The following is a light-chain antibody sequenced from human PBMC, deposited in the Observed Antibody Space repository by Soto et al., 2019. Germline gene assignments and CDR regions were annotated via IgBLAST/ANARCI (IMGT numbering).Light chain of an antibody. V-gene: IGKV3-15*01. Sequence: EIVMTQSPATLSVSPGERATLSCRASQSVSSNLAWYQQKPGQAPRLLIYGASTRATGIPARFSGSGSGTEFTLTISSLQSEDFAVYYCQQYNNSPCTCAQVTKVESK. CDR3: QQYNNSPCT. CDR2: GAS. J-gene: IGKJ1*01. CDR1: QSVSSN.